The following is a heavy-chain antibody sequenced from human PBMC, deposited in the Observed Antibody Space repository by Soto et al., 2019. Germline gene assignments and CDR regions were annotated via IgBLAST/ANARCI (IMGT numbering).Heavy chain of an antibody. CDR1: GGSISSSSYY. D-gene: IGHD2-21*02. J-gene: IGHJ4*02. CDR3: ARHLPYCGGDCYSLDY. V-gene: IGHV4-61*05. CDR2: IYYSAST. Sequence: KLSETLSLTCTVSGGSISSSSYYWSWIRQPPGKGLEWIGYIYYSASTNYSPSLKSRVTISVDTSKNQFSLNLSSVTAADTAVYYCARHLPYCGGDCYSLDYWGQGTLVTVSS.